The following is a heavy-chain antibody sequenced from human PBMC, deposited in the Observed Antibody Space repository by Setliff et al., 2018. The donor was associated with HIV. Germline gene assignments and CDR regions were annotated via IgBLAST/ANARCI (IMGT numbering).Heavy chain of an antibody. Sequence: SVKVSCKASGVTFNYSFITWVRQAPGQGLEWMGGVVPTIHEATYAQKFQGRVTITVDESATTVYMEMSGLTPEDTAIYYCARGADASGYFYREYFQHWGQGTLVTVSS. V-gene: IGHV1-69*13. CDR2: VVPTIHEA. CDR3: ARGADASGYFYREYFQH. J-gene: IGHJ1*01. CDR1: GVTFNYSF. D-gene: IGHD3-22*01.